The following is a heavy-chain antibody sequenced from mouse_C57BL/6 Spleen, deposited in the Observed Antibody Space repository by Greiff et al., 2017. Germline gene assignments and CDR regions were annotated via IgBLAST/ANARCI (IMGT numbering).Heavy chain of an antibody. V-gene: IGHV5-17*01. D-gene: IGHD1-1*01. CDR1: GFTFSDYG. CDR3: ARTTVEAMDY. Sequence: EVKLVESGGGLVKPGGSLKLSCAASGFTFSDYGMHWVRQAPEKGLEWVAYISSGSSTNYYADTVKGRFTISRDNAKNTLFLQMTSLRSEDTAMYYCARTTVEAMDYWGQGTSVTVSS. CDR2: ISSGSSTN. J-gene: IGHJ4*01.